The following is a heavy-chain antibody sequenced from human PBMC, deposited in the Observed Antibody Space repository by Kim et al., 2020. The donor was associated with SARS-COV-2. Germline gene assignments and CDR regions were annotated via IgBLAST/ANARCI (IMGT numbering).Heavy chain of an antibody. CDR2: ISSSSSYI. D-gene: IGHD6-13*01. CDR1: GFTFSSYS. V-gene: IGHV3-21*01. CDR3: ARGKEYSSSWYGSYYFDY. J-gene: IGHJ4*02. Sequence: GGSLRLSCAASGFTFSSYSMNWVRQAPGKGLEWVSSISSSSSYIYYADSVKGRFTISRDNAKNSLYLQMNSLRAEDTAVYYCARGKEYSSSWYGSYYFDYWGQGTLGTVSS.